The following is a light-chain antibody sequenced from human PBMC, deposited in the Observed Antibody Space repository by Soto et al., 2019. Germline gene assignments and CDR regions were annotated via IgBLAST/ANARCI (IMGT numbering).Light chain of an antibody. Sequence: DVVLTQSPDSLAVSLGERATINCKSSQSVLYSSNNMNYLAWYQQKAGQPPKLLIYWASTRESGVPDRFGGSGSGTEFTLTISSLQSEDFAVYYCQQYNNWPPLTFGGGTKVDIK. CDR2: WAS. J-gene: IGKJ4*01. CDR1: QSVLYSSNNMNY. V-gene: IGKV4-1*01. CDR3: QQYNNWPPLT.